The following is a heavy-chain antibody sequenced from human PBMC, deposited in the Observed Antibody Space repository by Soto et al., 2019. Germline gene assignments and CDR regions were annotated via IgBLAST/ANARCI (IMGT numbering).Heavy chain of an antibody. CDR1: GYSFTSYW. D-gene: IGHD3-9*01. CDR3: ASPTPRDVLRYFDWTLHAFDI. J-gene: IGHJ3*02. V-gene: IGHV5-51*01. Sequence: GEALKSSCKGSGYSFTSYWIGWVRQMPGKGLEWMGIIYPGDSDTRYSPSFQGQVTISADKSISTAYLQWSSLKASDTAMYYCASPTPRDVLRYFDWTLHAFDIWGQGTMVTVSS. CDR2: IYPGDSDT.